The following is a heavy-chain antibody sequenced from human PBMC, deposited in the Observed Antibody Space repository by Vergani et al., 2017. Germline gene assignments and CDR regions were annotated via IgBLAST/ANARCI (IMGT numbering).Heavy chain of an antibody. J-gene: IGHJ6*02. D-gene: IGHD3-10*01. V-gene: IGHV5-51*01. CDR2: IYPGDSDT. CDR3: ARXGSSGSYYKEGMDV. Sequence: EVQVVQSAAEVKKPGESLKISCKGSGYTFTSHWIGWVRQMPGKGLEWMGIIYPGDSDTRYSPSFQGQVTNSADKSISTAYLQWSSLKASDTAMYYCARXGSSGSYYKEGMDVWGQGTTVTVSS. CDR1: GYTFTSHW.